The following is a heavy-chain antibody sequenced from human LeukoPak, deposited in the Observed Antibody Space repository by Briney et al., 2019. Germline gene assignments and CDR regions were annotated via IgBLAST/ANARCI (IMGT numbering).Heavy chain of an antibody. V-gene: IGHV1-2*02. D-gene: IGHD1-26*01. CDR2: INPNTGGT. J-gene: IGHJ4*02. CDR3: ARAQEWEPVFFDY. Sequence: ASVKVSCTASGYTFTGYYMHWVRQAPGQGLEWMGWINPNTGGTNYAQKFQGRVTMTRDTSISTAYMELNRLRSDDTTVYYCARAQEWEPVFFDYWGQGTLVTVSS. CDR1: GYTFTGYY.